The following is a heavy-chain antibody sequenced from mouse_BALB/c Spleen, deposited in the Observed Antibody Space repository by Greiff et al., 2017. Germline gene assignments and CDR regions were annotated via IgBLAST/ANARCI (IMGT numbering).Heavy chain of an antibody. CDR3: TIYYDYDGGFAY. J-gene: IGHJ3*01. CDR1: GYTFTSYY. V-gene: IGHV1S81*02. Sequence: VQLQQSGAELVKPGASVKLSCKASGYTFTSYYMYWVKQRPGQGLEWIGEINPSNGGTNFNEKFKSKATLTVDKSSSTAYMQLSSLTSEDSAVYYCTIYYDYDGGFAYWGQGTLVTVSA. D-gene: IGHD2-4*01. CDR2: INPSNGGT.